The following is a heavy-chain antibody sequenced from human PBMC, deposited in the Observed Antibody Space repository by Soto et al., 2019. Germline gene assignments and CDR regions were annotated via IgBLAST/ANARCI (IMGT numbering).Heavy chain of an antibody. CDR1: GFTFNTYS. D-gene: IGHD3-10*01. Sequence: EVQLVESGGGLVKPGESLRLSCAASGFTFNTYSMNWVRQAPGKGLEWVSSISTGGSSIVYADSVRGRFSISRDNTNNSLYLQMTSLRAEDTAVYYCARHHFGSSSDYWGHGTLVTVSS. CDR2: ISTGGSSI. J-gene: IGHJ4*01. V-gene: IGHV3-21*01. CDR3: ARHHFGSSSDY.